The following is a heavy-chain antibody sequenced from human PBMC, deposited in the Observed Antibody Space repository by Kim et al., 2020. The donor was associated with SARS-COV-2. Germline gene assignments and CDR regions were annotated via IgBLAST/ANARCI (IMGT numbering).Heavy chain of an antibody. CDR3: ARVGVGRLRLGELSPTGD. V-gene: IGHV4-4*02. CDR2: IYHSGST. D-gene: IGHD3-16*02. J-gene: IGHJ4*02. CDR1: GGSISSSNW. Sequence: SETLSLTCAVSGGSISSSNWWSWVRQPPGKGLEWIGEIYHSGSTNYNPSLKSRVTISVDKSKNQFSLKLSSVTAADTAVYYCARVGVGRLRLGELSPTGDWGQGTLVTVSS.